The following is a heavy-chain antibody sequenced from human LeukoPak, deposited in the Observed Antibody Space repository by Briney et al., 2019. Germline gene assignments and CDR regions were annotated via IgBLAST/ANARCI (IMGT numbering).Heavy chain of an antibody. Sequence: SETLSLTCTVSGCSISSYYWSWIRQPPGKGLEWIGYIYYSGSTNYNPSLKSRVTISVDTSKNQFSLKLSSVTAADTAVYYCARYSGSSLNWFDPWGQGTLVTVSS. D-gene: IGHD1-26*01. V-gene: IGHV4-59*01. CDR2: IYYSGST. CDR1: GCSISSYY. CDR3: ARYSGSSLNWFDP. J-gene: IGHJ5*02.